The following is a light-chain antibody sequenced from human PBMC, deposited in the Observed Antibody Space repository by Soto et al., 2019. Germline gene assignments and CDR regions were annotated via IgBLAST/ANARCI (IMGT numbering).Light chain of an antibody. Sequence: QSVLTQPASVSGSPGQSITISCTGTSSDVGGYDYVSWYQQHPGKAPKVMIYDVSSRPSGVSNRFSGSKSGNTASLTISGLQAEDEAEYCCSSFKRSNIVVFGGGTKVTVL. J-gene: IGLJ3*02. CDR2: DVS. V-gene: IGLV2-14*03. CDR3: SSFKRSNIVV. CDR1: SSDVGGYDY.